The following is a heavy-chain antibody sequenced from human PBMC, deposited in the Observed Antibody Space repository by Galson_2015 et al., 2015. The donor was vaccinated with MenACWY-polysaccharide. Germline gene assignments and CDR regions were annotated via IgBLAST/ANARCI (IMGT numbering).Heavy chain of an antibody. CDR1: GFTFSTYG. J-gene: IGHJ5*02. CDR3: AKEGSCSGGSCSGWFDA. Sequence: SLRLSCAASGFTFSTYGMSWVRQAPGKGLEWVSAITGSGGSTYYADSVKGRFTISRDNSKNTVYLQMNSLRAEDTAVYYCAKEGSCSGGSCSGWFDAWGPGTLVTVSS. D-gene: IGHD2-15*01. CDR2: ITGSGGST. V-gene: IGHV3-23*01.